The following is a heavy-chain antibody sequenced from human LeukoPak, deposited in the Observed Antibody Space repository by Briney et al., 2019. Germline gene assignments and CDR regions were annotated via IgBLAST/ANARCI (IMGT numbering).Heavy chain of an antibody. J-gene: IGHJ6*02. Sequence: SETLSLTCAVYGGSFSGYYWSWIRQPPGKGLEWIGEIHHSGSTNYNPSLKSRVTISVDTSKNQFSLKLSSVTAADTAVYYCARGNPLYSSSYYYYGMDVWGQGTTVTVSS. CDR1: GGSFSGYY. D-gene: IGHD6-13*01. V-gene: IGHV4-34*01. CDR2: IHHSGST. CDR3: ARGNPLYSSSYYYYGMDV.